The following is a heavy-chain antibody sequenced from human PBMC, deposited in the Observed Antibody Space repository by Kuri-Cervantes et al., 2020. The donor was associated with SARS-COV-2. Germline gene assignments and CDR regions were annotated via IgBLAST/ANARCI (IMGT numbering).Heavy chain of an antibody. Sequence: SETLSLTCTVSGGSISSGDYYWSWIRQPPGKGLEWIGYIYYSGSTYYNPSLKSRVTISVDTSKNQFSLKLSSVTAADTAVYYCASCQIVATTTGAFDIWGQGTMVTVSS. CDR3: ASCQIVATTTGAFDI. J-gene: IGHJ3*02. CDR1: GGSISSGDYY. CDR2: IYYSGST. V-gene: IGHV4-30-4*08. D-gene: IGHD5-12*01.